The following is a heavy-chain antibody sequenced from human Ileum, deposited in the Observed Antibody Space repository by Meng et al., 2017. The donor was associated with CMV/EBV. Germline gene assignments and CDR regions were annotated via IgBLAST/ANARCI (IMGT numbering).Heavy chain of an antibody. D-gene: IGHD3-3*02. Sequence: GGSLRLSCAASGFTFSNNVMNWVRQAPGKGLEWVSTISGSGGRTNYADSVKGRFTISRDNSKNTLYLQIHSLRADDTAVYYCVTVDHHFWGSLGPWGQGTLVTVSS. V-gene: IGHV3-23*01. CDR2: ISGSGGRT. CDR3: VTVDHHFWGSLGP. J-gene: IGHJ1*01. CDR1: GFTFSNNV.